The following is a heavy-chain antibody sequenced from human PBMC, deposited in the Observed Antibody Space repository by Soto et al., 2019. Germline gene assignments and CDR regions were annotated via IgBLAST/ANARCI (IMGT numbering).Heavy chain of an antibody. CDR3: AKASGSSGWDGDY. V-gene: IGHV3-30*18. CDR1: GFTFSSYG. J-gene: IGHJ4*02. D-gene: IGHD6-19*01. CDR2: ISYDGSNK. Sequence: QVQLVESGGGVVQPGRSLRLSCAASGFTFSSYGMHWVRQAPGKGLEWVAVISYDGSNKYYADSVKGRFTISRDNSKNTLYLQMNSLRAEDTAVYYCAKASGSSGWDGDYWGQGTLVTVSS.